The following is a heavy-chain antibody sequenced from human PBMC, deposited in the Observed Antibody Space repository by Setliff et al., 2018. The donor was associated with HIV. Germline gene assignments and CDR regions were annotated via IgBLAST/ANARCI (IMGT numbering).Heavy chain of an antibody. J-gene: IGHJ6*02. V-gene: IGHV3-73*01. CDR2: IRSKANNYAT. Sequence: GGSLRLSCAASGFIFSDSAIHWVRQASGKGLEWVGRIRSKANNYATTTAVSVRGRFTISRDDSKNTAYLLINSLKTEDTAVYYCSKLGHDVDHYYYYYGLDVWGRGTTVTVSS. CDR3: SKLGHDVDHYYYYYGLDV. CDR1: GFIFSDSA. D-gene: IGHD3-3*01.